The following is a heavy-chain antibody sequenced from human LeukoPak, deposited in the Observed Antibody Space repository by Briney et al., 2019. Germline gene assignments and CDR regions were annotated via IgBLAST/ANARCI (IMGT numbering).Heavy chain of an antibody. CDR1: GASYNAYY. CDR2: IDHRETA. J-gene: IGHJ4*02. CDR3: AVGITILGVAGSFDS. D-gene: IGHD3-3*01. V-gene: IGHV4-34*01. Sequence: PSETLSLTRAVYGASYNAYYWRWIRQPPGKGLAWIGDIDHRETATYHPPLKRRLTISADESKNQFSLKLNSVTDADTAVYYCAVGITILGVAGSFDSWGQGNLVIVSP.